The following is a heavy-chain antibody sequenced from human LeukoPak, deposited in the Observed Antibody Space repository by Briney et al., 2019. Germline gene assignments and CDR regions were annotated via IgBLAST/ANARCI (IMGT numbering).Heavy chain of an antibody. D-gene: IGHD3-10*01. Sequence: GGSLRLSCAASGFTFSSYSMNWVRQAPGKGLEWVSSISSSSSYIYYADSVKGRFTISRDNAKNSLYLQMNGLRAEDTAVYYCARGGPGDYYGSGSYPYYYYYMDVWGKGTTVTVSS. CDR2: ISSSSSYI. J-gene: IGHJ6*03. CDR3: ARGGPGDYYGSGSYPYYYYYMDV. CDR1: GFTFSSYS. V-gene: IGHV3-21*01.